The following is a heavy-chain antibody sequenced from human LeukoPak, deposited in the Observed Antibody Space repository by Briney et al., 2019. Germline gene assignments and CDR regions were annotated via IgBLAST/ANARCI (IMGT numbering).Heavy chain of an antibody. CDR1: GGSFSGYY. V-gene: IGHV4-34*01. D-gene: IGHD3-22*01. CDR2: INHSGST. J-gene: IGHJ5*02. CDR3: ARTTMIAHATNH. Sequence: SETLSLTCAVYGGSFSGYYWSWIRQPPGKGLEWIGEINHSGSTNYNPSLKCRVTISVDTSKNQFSLKLSSVTAADTAVYYCARTTMIAHATNHWGQGTLVTVSS.